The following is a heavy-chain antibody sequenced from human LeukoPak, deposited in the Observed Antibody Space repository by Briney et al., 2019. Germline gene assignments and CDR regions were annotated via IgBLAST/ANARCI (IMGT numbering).Heavy chain of an antibody. CDR3: AGSLNSSRVFVGY. V-gene: IGHV4-31*03. Sequence: PSQTLSLTCTVSGGSISSGGYYWSWIRQPPGKGLEWIGEINHSGSTNYNPSLKSRVTISVDTSKNQFSLKLSSVTAADTAVYYCAGSLNSSRVFVGYWGQGTLVTVSS. D-gene: IGHD6-13*01. J-gene: IGHJ4*02. CDR1: GGSISSGGYY. CDR2: INHSGST.